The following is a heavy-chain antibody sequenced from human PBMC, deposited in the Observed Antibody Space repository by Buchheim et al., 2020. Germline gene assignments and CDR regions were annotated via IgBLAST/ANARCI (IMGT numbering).Heavy chain of an antibody. Sequence: EVQVLESGGGLVQPGGSLRLSCAASGFTFSSYAMTWVRQAPGKGLEWVSSSGNTANTYYADSVKGRFTISRDNSKNTLYLQMNGLRAEDTALYYCAKRGDWDTAMGHWYFDLWGRGTL. CDR3: AKRGDWDTAMGHWYFDL. V-gene: IGHV3-23*01. CDR2: SSGNTANT. J-gene: IGHJ2*01. CDR1: GFTFSSYA. D-gene: IGHD5-18*01.